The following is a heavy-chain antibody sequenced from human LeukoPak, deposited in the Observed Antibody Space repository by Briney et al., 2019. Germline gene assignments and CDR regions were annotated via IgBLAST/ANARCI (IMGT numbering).Heavy chain of an antibody. J-gene: IGHJ4*02. Sequence: GGSLRLSCAASGFTFSSYEMNWVRQAPGKGLEWVSYISSSGSTIYYADSVKGRFTISRDNAKNSLYLQMNSLRAEDTAVYYCARASMTTLTTTGFDYWGQGTLVTVSS. D-gene: IGHD4-17*01. CDR2: ISSSGSTI. CDR1: GFTFSSYE. CDR3: ARASMTTLTTTGFDY. V-gene: IGHV3-48*03.